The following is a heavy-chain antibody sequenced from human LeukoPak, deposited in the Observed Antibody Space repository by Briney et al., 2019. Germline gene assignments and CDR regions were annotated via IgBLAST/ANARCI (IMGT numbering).Heavy chain of an antibody. CDR2: IWYDGSVK. V-gene: IGHV3-33*01. CDR3: ARDSASRRFDY. J-gene: IGHJ4*02. Sequence: GGSLRLSCAPSVYTLRNHGMHGAPHAPGKGGGWVAVIWYDGSVKDYADSVQGRFTISRDNSRNTLSLQMDSLRDEDTAVYYCARDSASRRFDYWGQGILVTVSS. D-gene: IGHD6-6*01. CDR1: VYTLRNHG.